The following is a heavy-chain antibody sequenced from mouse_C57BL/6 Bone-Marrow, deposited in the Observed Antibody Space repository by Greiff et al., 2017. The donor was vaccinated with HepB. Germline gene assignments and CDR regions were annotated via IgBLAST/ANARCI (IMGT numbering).Heavy chain of an antibody. CDR2: INPNNGGT. J-gene: IGHJ2*01. V-gene: IGHV1-26*01. D-gene: IGHD1-1*01. CDR1: GYTFTDYY. Sequence: EVQLQQSGPELVKPGASVKISCKASGYTFTDYYMNWVKQSHGKSLEWIGDINPNNGGTSYNQKFKGKATLTVDKSSSTAYMELRSLTSEDSAVYYCARIGITTVVAPDYWGQGTTLTVSS. CDR3: ARIGITTVVAPDY.